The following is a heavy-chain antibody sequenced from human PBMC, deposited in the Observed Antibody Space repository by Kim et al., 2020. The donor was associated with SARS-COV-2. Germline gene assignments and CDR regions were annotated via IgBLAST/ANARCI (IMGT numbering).Heavy chain of an antibody. CDR1: GFTFSSYW. J-gene: IGHJ4*02. Sequence: GGSLRLSCAASGFTFSSYWMSWVRQAPGKGLEWVANIKQDGSEKYYVDSVKGRFTISRDNAKNSLYLQMNSLRAEDTAVYYCARTPYYDILTGYDYWGQGTLVTVSS. CDR2: IKQDGSEK. CDR3: ARTPYYDILTGYDY. D-gene: IGHD3-9*01. V-gene: IGHV3-7*03.